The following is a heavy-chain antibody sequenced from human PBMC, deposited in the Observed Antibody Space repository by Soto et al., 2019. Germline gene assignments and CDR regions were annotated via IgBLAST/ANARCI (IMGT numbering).Heavy chain of an antibody. J-gene: IGHJ4*02. Sequence: SETLSLTCTVSGGSISSYYWSWIRQPPGKGLEWIGYFYYSGSTNYNPSLKSRVTISVDTSKNQFSLKLSSVTAADTAVYYCARATMTSYFEYWGQGTLVTVSS. CDR3: ARATMTSYFEY. V-gene: IGHV4-59*01. CDR1: GGSISSYY. CDR2: FYYSGST.